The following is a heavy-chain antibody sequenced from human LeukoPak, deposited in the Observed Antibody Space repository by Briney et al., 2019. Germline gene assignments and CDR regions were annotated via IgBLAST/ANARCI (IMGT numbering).Heavy chain of an antibody. Sequence: GGSLRLSCASSGFTFNNYAMTWVRQAPGKGLEWVSAISGSGGGTYYADSVRGRFTISRDNSKNTLYLQMNSLRAEDTAVYYCAKDQATIFGVVPAFDYWGQGTLVTVSS. CDR3: AKDQATIFGVVPAFDY. J-gene: IGHJ4*02. V-gene: IGHV3-23*01. D-gene: IGHD3-3*01. CDR1: GFTFNNYA. CDR2: ISGSGGGT.